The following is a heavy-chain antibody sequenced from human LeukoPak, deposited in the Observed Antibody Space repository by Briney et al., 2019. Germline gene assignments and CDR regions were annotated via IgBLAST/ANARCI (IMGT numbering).Heavy chain of an antibody. J-gene: IGHJ3*02. V-gene: IGHV3-15*01. D-gene: IGHD2/OR15-2a*01. CDR1: GFTFSNAW. CDR3: TTDFFLSFLNDEDAFDI. Sequence: PGGSLRLSCAASGFTFSNAWMSRVRQAPGKGLEWVGRIKSKTDGGTTDYAAPVKGRFTISRDDSKNTLYLQMNSLKTEDTAVYYCTTDFFLSFLNDEDAFDIWGQGTMVTVSS. CDR2: IKSKTDGGTT.